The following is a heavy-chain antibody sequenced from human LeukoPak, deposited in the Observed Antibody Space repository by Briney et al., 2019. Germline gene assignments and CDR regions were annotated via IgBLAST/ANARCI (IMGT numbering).Heavy chain of an antibody. CDR1: GFTFSNYG. D-gene: IGHD2-2*01. J-gene: IGHJ5*02. CDR3: ARGSDIVVVPAENWFDP. V-gene: IGHV3-30*02. Sequence: PGGSLRLSCAASGFTFSNYGMHWVRQAPGKGLEWVAFIRYDGSIKYYADSVKGRFTISRDNSKNTLYLQVSSLRSEDTAVYYCARGSDIVVVPAENWFDPWGQGTLVTVSS. CDR2: IRYDGSIK.